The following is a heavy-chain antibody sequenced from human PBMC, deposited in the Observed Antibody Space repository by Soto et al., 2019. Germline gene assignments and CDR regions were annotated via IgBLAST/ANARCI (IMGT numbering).Heavy chain of an antibody. CDR2: IYYSGST. CDR1: GGSISSSSYY. V-gene: IGHV4-39*01. J-gene: IGHJ4*02. Sequence: PSETLSLTCTVSGGSISSSSYYWGWIRQPPGKGLEWIGSIYYSGSTYYNPSLKSRVTISVDTSKNQFSLKLSSVTAADTAVYYCARQKRELDYWGQGTLVTVSS. D-gene: IGHD1-1*01. CDR3: ARQKRELDY.